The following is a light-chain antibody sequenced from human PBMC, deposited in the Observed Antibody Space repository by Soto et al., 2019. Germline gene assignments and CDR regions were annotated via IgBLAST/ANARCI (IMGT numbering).Light chain of an antibody. J-gene: IGKJ1*01. V-gene: IGKV3-11*01. CDR3: QQRHWPWT. CDR1: QSDGSW. Sequence: EIVLTQSPATLSLSPGERATLSCRASQSDGSWLAWYQQKPGQPPRLLIYDVSNRATGIPARFSGSGSGTDFTLTISSLDPEDFAVYYCQQRHWPWTFGQGTTVEVK. CDR2: DVS.